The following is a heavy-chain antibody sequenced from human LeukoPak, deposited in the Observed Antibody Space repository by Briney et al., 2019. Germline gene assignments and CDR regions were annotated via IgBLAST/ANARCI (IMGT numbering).Heavy chain of an antibody. CDR1: GYIFTGYY. V-gene: IGHV1-2*06. CDR3: ARVDSRHGYGPS. Sequence: GASVKVSCKASGYIFTGYYLHWVRQAPGQGLEWMGRINPNSGGTDYAQKFQGRVTMTRDTSISTAYIELSRLISDDTAVYYCARVDSRHGYGPSWGQGTMVTVSS. J-gene: IGHJ3*01. D-gene: IGHD5-12*01. CDR2: INPNSGGT.